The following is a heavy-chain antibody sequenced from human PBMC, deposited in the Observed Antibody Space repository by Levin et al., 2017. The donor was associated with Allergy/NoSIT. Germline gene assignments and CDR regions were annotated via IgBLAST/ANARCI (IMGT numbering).Heavy chain of an antibody. V-gene: IGHV1-18*01. Sequence: GASVKVSCKASGYTFPSYGINWVRQAPGQGLEWMGWISGYNGNTNYAQRFQGRVTMTTDTSTTTVYMELRILRSDDTAVYYCAGDYKYSSSAGLGYWGQGSLVTVSS. CDR2: ISGYNGNT. J-gene: IGHJ4*02. CDR1: GYTFPSYG. CDR3: AGDYKYSSSAGLGY. D-gene: IGHD6-6*01.